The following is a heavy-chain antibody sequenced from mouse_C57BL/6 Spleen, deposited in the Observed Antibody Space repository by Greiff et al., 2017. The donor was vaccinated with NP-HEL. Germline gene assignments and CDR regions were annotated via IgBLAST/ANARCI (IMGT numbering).Heavy chain of an antibody. J-gene: IGHJ4*01. CDR2: ISSGGSYT. CDR3: ARDYYDYVYAMDY. V-gene: IGHV5-6*01. D-gene: IGHD2-4*01. CDR1: GFTFSSYG. Sequence: EVKLVESGGDLVKPGGSLKLSCAASGFTFSSYGMSWVRQTPDKRLEWVATISSGGSYTYYPDSVKGRFTISRDNAKNTLYLQMSSLKSEDTAMYYCARDYYDYVYAMDYWGQGTSVTVSS.